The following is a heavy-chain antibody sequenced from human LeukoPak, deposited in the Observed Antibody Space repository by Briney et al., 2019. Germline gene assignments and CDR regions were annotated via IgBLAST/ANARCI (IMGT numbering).Heavy chain of an antibody. D-gene: IGHD6-13*01. V-gene: IGHV1-69*05. CDR1: GGTFSSYA. Sequence: ASVTVSCKASGGTFSSYAISWVRQAPGQGLEWMGGIIPIFGTANYAQKFQGRVTITTDESTSTAYMELSSLRSEDTAVYYCAGGLPAAAGDLYYYYMDVWGKGTTVTVSS. J-gene: IGHJ6*03. CDR3: AGGLPAAAGDLYYYYMDV. CDR2: IIPIFGTA.